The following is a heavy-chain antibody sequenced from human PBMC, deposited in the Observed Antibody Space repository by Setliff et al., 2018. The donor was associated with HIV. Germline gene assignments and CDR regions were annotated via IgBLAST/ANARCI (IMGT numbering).Heavy chain of an antibody. V-gene: IGHV4-38-2*01. CDR3: ARRIYGNNPYFDY. CDR2: IYHSGST. D-gene: IGHD4-17*01. CDR1: GYSISSGYY. J-gene: IGHJ4*02. Sequence: SETLSLTCAVSGYSISSGYYWGWIRQPPGKGLEWIGSIYHSGSTYYSPSLKSRVTISVDTSKNQFSLRLSSVTAADTAIYYCARRIYGNNPYFDYWSQGTLVTVSS.